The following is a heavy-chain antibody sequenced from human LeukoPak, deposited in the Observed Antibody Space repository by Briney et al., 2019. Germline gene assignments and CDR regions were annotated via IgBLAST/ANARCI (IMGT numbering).Heavy chain of an antibody. J-gene: IGHJ3*02. CDR1: GYTFTSYG. CDR2: ISAYNGNT. D-gene: IGHD3-22*01. V-gene: IGHV1-18*01. Sequence: ASVKVSCKASGYTFTSYGISWVRQAPGQGLEWMGWISAYNGNTNYAQQLQGRVTMTTDTSTSTAYMELRSLRSDDTAVYYCARDGYYYDSSGYYPTGPDDAFDIWGQGTMVTVSS. CDR3: ARDGYYYDSSGYYPTGPDDAFDI.